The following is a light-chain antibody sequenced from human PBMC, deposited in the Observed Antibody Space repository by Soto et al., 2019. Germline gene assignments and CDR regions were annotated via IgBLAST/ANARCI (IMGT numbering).Light chain of an antibody. CDR2: GAT. Sequence: EIVLTQSPGTLSLSPGERATLSCRASQSVSSSYLAWYQQKPGQAPRLLIYGATSTATGILDRFSGSGSGTDFPLTISRLAPEDFAVYYCDQYGIYPPFTFGPGTKVDIK. V-gene: IGKV3-20*01. CDR3: DQYGIYPPFT. J-gene: IGKJ3*01. CDR1: QSVSSSY.